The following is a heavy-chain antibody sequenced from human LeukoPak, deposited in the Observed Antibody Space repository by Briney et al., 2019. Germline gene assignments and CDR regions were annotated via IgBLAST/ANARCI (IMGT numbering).Heavy chain of an antibody. D-gene: IGHD6-13*01. CDR1: GYSISSGYY. V-gene: IGHV4-38-2*02. J-gene: IGHJ4*02. CDR3: ARVIAAAGVPYYFDY. Sequence: SETLSLTCTVSGYSISSGYYWGWIRQPPGKGLEWIGSIYHSGSTYYNPSLKSRVTISVDTSKNQFSLKLSSVTAADTAVYSCARVIAAAGVPYYFDYWGQGTLVTVSS. CDR2: IYHSGST.